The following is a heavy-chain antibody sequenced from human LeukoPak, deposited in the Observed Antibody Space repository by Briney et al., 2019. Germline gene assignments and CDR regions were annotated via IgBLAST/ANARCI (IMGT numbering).Heavy chain of an antibody. CDR3: ARDFQSVAGLDY. D-gene: IGHD6-19*01. CDR1: GFTFSSYG. Sequence: GGSLRLSCAASGFTFSSYGMHWVRQAPGKGLEWVAVIWYDGSNKYYADSVKGRFTISRVNSKNTLYLQMNSLRAEDTAVYYCARDFQSVAGLDYWGQGTLVTVSS. CDR2: IWYDGSNK. J-gene: IGHJ4*02. V-gene: IGHV3-33*01.